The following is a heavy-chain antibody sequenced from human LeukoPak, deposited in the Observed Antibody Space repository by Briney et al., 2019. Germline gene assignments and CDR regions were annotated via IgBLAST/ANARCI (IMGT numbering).Heavy chain of an antibody. Sequence: PGGSLRLSCAASGFTFTSAWMSWLRQTPEKELEWVAHMNEDGSGRFYVDSAKGRFTISRDDTQNSVYLQMNSLRVEDTAVYYCAAWFGESVPWGQGTLVTVSS. J-gene: IGHJ5*02. V-gene: IGHV3-7*01. CDR3: AAWFGESVP. CDR1: GFTFTSAW. D-gene: IGHD3-10*01. CDR2: MNEDGSGR.